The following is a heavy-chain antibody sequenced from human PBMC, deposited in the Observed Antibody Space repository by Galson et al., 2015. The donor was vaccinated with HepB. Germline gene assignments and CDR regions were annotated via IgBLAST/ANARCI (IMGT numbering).Heavy chain of an antibody. CDR3: ARDSGRPGQFWYFDL. CDR1: GYTFSAYF. CDR2: INPKRGGT. D-gene: IGHD5-24*01. V-gene: IGHV1-2*02. Sequence: SVKVSCKAYGYTFSAYFLHWVRQAPGQRPQWLGFINPKRGGTEYAQNFQGRITMTRDAATNTVYMELRSLTSDDTALYYCARDSGRPGQFWYFDLWGRGSLVTVSS. J-gene: IGHJ2*01.